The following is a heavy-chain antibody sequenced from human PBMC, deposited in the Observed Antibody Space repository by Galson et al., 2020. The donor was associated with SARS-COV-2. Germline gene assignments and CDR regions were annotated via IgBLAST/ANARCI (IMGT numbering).Heavy chain of an antibody. CDR2: IDSSGHT. CDR3: TRHSDHSIAGYY. D-gene: IGHD6-13*01. J-gene: IGHJ4*02. V-gene: IGHV4-39*01. Sequence: SETLSLTCTVSGDSISSNSFYWGWIRQPPGKGLKWIGSIDSSGHTYYNPSLLSQVTMSVDTSKNQFSLRLTSVTAADTALYYCTRHSDHSIAGYYWGQGTLVTVSS. CDR1: GDSISSNSFY.